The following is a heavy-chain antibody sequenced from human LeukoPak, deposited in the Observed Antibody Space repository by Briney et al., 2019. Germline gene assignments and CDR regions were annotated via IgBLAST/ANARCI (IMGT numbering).Heavy chain of an antibody. D-gene: IGHD3-22*01. J-gene: IGHJ4*02. CDR1: GYTFTRNG. Sequence: ASVKISCKASGYTFTRNGISWVRQAPGEGLEWVGWFSAYNGNTNYAQKFQGRVTMTTDTPTSTAYMELRSLRSDDTAVYYCAYESSAYYVYWGQGTLVTVSS. CDR2: FSAYNGNT. V-gene: IGHV1-18*01. CDR3: AYESSAYYVY.